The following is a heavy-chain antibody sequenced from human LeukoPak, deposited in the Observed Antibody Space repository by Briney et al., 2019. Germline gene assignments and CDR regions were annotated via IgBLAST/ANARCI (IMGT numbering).Heavy chain of an antibody. CDR2: ISSSSSYI. D-gene: IGHD3-9*01. CDR3: ASHTGQSSYDTRWD. CDR1: GFTFSSYS. Sequence: PGGSLRLSCAASGFTFSSYSMNWVRQAPGKGLEWVSSISSSSSYIYYADSVKGRFTISRDNAKNSLYLQMNSLRAEDTAVYYCASHTGQSSYDTRWDWGQGTLVTVSS. V-gene: IGHV3-21*01. J-gene: IGHJ4*02.